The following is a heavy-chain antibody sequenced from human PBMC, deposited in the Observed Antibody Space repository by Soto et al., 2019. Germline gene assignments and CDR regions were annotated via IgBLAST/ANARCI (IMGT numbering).Heavy chain of an antibody. V-gene: IGHV4-61*01. D-gene: IGHD3-3*01. J-gene: IGHJ4*02. CDR1: GGSFKSGSYS. Sequence: QVQLQESGPGLVKPSEPLSLTCTVSGGSFKSGSYSWSWIRQPPGKGLEWIGYVYHTGRTSYNPSLKSRVSVSMDTSKNQFSLDLDSVTAADTAVYVCARDFAYFDSWGQGTLVTVSS. CDR3: ARDFAYFDS. CDR2: VYHTGRT.